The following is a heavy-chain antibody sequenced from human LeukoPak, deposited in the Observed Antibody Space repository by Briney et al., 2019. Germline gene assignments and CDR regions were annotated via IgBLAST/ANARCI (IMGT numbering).Heavy chain of an antibody. J-gene: IGHJ4*02. Sequence: GGSLRLSCAASGFTFSSFGMHWVRQAPGKGLEWVSTISSSGGGTFYADSVKGRFTISRDNSKNTLYLQMNSLTVEDTAVYYCAKVMIAFNAFDYWGQGTLVTVSS. CDR3: AKVMIAFNAFDY. CDR2: ISSSGGGT. V-gene: IGHV3-23*01. CDR1: GFTFSSFG. D-gene: IGHD3-22*01.